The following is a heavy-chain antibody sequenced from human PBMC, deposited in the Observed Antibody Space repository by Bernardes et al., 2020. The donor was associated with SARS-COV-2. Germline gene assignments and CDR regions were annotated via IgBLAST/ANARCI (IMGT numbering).Heavy chain of an antibody. Sequence: SETLSLTCAVYGGSFSGYYWSWIRQPPGKGLEWIGEINHSGSTNYNPSLKSRVTISVDTSKNQFSLKLSSVTAADTAVYYCASESVRGRNWFDPWGQGTLVTVSS. CDR1: GGSFSGYY. J-gene: IGHJ5*02. CDR2: INHSGST. V-gene: IGHV4-34*01. D-gene: IGHD3-10*01. CDR3: ASESVRGRNWFDP.